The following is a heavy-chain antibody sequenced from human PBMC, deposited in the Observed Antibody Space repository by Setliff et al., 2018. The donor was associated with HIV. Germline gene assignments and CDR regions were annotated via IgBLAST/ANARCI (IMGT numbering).Heavy chain of an antibody. Sequence: SETLSLTCTVCGGSISSGSYYWSWIRQPAGKGLEWVGRIYTGGRTNYNPSLKGRVTMSVDTSKNQFTLKLNYVTAADTAVYYCARGRGIAADWFDPWGQGTLVTVSS. CDR1: GGSISSGSYY. V-gene: IGHV4-61*02. J-gene: IGHJ5*02. CDR2: IYTGGRT. D-gene: IGHD6-13*01. CDR3: ARGRGIAADWFDP.